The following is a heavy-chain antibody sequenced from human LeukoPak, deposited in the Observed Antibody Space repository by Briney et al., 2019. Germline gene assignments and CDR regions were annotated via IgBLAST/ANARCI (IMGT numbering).Heavy chain of an antibody. J-gene: IGHJ4*02. CDR2: ISSSSSYI. V-gene: IGHV3-21*01. CDR3: ARDSRFGHYFDY. CDR1: GFTFSSYS. D-gene: IGHD3-10*01. Sequence: GGYLRFSCAASGFTFSSYSMNWVRQAPGKGLEWVSSISSSSSYIYYADSVKGRFTISRDNAKNSLYLRMNSLRAEDTAVYYCARDSRFGHYFDYWGQGTLVTVSS.